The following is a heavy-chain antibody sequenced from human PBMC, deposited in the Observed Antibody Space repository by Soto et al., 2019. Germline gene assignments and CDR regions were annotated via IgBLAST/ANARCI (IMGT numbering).Heavy chain of an antibody. Sequence: EVQLVESGGGLVQPGGSLKLSCAASGFTFSGSAMHWVRQASGKGLEWVGRIRSKANSYATAYAASVKGRFTISRDDSKNTAYLQMNSLKTEDTAVYHCTTGPASSSWYDYWGQGTLVTVSS. V-gene: IGHV3-73*02. J-gene: IGHJ4*02. CDR3: TTGPASSSWYDY. CDR2: IRSKANSYAT. D-gene: IGHD6-13*01. CDR1: GFTFSGSA.